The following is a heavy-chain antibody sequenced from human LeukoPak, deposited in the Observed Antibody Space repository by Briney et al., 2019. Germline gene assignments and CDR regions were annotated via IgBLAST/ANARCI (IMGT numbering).Heavy chain of an antibody. CDR2: ISSRSSYK. D-gene: IGHD3-22*01. CDR1: GFTFSSYS. V-gene: IGHV3-21*01. J-gene: IGHJ2*01. Sequence: PGGSLRLSCAASGFTFSSYSMNWVRQAPGKGLEWVSSISSRSSYKYYADSVKGRFTISRDNAKNSLYLQMNSLRAEDTAVYYCARVPGYYDSSGPSFLGWCFDVWGRGTQVTVSS. CDR3: ARVPGYYDSSGPSFLGWCFDV.